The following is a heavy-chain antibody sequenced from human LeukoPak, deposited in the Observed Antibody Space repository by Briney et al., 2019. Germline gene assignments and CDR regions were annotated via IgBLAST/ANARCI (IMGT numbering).Heavy chain of an antibody. CDR2: IYYSGST. V-gene: IGHV4-4*02. J-gene: IGHJ4*02. CDR3: ARVLVDCSSTSCPIGRYYFDY. Sequence: SETLSLTCAVSGGSISSSNWWSWVRQPPGKGLEWIGYIYYSGSTNYNPSLKSRVTISVDTSKNQFSLKLSSVTAADTAVYYCARVLVDCSSTSCPIGRYYFDYWGQGTLVTVSS. D-gene: IGHD2-2*01. CDR1: GGSISSSNW.